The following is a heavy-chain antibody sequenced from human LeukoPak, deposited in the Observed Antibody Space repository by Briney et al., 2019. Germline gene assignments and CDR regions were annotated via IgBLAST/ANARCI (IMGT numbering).Heavy chain of an antibody. CDR2: IIPIFGTA. Sequence: SVKVSCKASGDTFSSYAISWVRQAPGQGLEWMGGIIPIFGTANYAQKFQGRVTITADESTSTAYMELSSLRSEDTAVYYCARDPEGFYYYYGMDVWGQGTTVTVSS. CDR1: GDTFSSYA. CDR3: ARDPEGFYYYYGMDV. V-gene: IGHV1-69*01. J-gene: IGHJ6*02.